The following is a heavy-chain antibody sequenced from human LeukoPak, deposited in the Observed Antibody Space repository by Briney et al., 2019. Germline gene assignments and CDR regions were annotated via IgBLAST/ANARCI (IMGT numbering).Heavy chain of an antibody. CDR2: TSGSGDSR. D-gene: IGHD3-22*01. V-gene: IGHV3-23*01. Sequence: GGSLRLSCAASGFTFSSYAMSWVRQAPGKGLEWVSATSGSGDSRYNADSVSGRFTISRDNSKNTLSLQMNSLRAEDTAVYYCAKTHDSSPIYYYYMDVWGKGTTVTVSS. J-gene: IGHJ6*03. CDR1: GFTFSSYA. CDR3: AKTHDSSPIYYYYMDV.